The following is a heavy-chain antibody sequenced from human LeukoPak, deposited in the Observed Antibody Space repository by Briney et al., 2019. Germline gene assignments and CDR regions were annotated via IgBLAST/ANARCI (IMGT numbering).Heavy chain of an antibody. CDR3: ARVRSLYCSSTSCSDIGYYYYMDV. CDR1: GYTFTSYG. J-gene: IGHJ6*03. V-gene: IGHV1-18*01. Sequence: ASVKVSCKASGYTFTSYGISWVRQAPGQGLEWMGWISAYIGNTNYAQKLQGRVTMATDTSTSTAYMELRSLRSDDTAVYYCARVRSLYCSSTSCSDIGYYYYMDVWGKGTTVTVSS. D-gene: IGHD2-2*01. CDR2: ISAYIGNT.